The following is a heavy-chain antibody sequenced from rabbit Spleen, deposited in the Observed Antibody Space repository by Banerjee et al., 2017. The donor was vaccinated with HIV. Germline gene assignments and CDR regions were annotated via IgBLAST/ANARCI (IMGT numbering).Heavy chain of an antibody. J-gene: IGHJ4*01. CDR2: IYSGSGGST. Sequence: QSLEESGGDLVKPGASLTLTCTASGFTLRNYWMCWVRQAPGKGLEWIACIYSGSGGSTYYASWAKGRFTISKTSSTTVTLQMTSLTAADTATYFCARNYYTYGYAGVAYALNLWGPGTLV. CDR3: ARNYYTYGYAGVAYALNL. V-gene: IGHV1S40*01. CDR1: GFTLRNYW. D-gene: IGHD6-1*01.